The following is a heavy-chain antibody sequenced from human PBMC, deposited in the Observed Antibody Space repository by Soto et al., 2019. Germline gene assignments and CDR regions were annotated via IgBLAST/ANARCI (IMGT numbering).Heavy chain of an antibody. CDR2: MNSDGSST. CDR1: GFTLSSYG. CDR3: ARVGCSAGSCIEC. Sequence: EVQLVESGGGVVQPGGSLRLSCAVSGFTLSSYGMHWVRQVPGKGLVWVSGMNSDGSSTSYADSVKGRFTISRDNAKNTVYLQRTRLRAADTGLYGCARVGCSAGSCIECWGQRPLVTVPP. D-gene: IGHD2-15*01. V-gene: IGHV3-74*01. J-gene: IGHJ4*02.